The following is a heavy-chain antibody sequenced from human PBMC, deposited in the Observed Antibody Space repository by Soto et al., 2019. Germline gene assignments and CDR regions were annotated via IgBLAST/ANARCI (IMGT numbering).Heavy chain of an antibody. J-gene: IGHJ6*02. CDR1: GYSFTTYW. V-gene: IGHV5-51*01. Sequence: GESLKISCKGSGYSFTTYWIGWVRQMPGKGLEWMGIIYPGDSDTKYSPSLQGQVSISADTSISTAYLQWTSLKASDTAMYYCARSRRGAYSSGWYSPSGYYNYGIDVWGQGAKVTVSS. CDR3: ARSRRGAYSSGWYSPSGYYNYGIDV. D-gene: IGHD6-19*01. CDR2: IYPGDSDT.